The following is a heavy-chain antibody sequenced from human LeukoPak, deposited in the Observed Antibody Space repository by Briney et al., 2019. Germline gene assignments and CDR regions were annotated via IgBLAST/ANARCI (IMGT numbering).Heavy chain of an antibody. CDR1: GYSFTSYN. D-gene: IGHD6-13*01. J-gene: IGHJ4*02. CDR2: INPSGGST. Sequence: GASVKVSCKASGYSFTSYNMHWVRQAPGQGLEWMGIINPSGGSTGYAQKFQGRVTMTWDTSTTTVYMELSSLKSEDTAVYYCARGRPSYSTSWYVYWGQGTLVTVSS. CDR3: ARGRPSYSTSWYVY. V-gene: IGHV1-46*01.